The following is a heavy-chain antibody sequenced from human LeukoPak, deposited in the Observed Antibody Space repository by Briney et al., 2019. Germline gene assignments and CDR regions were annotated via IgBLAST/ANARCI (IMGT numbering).Heavy chain of an antibody. D-gene: IGHD3-16*01. Sequence: GGSLRLTCAASGFTFSSYAMHWVRQAPGKGLEWVAVISYDGSNKYYADSVKGRFTISRDNSKNTLYLQMNSLRAEDTAVYYCARARWGVREIDYWGQGTLVTVSS. CDR2: ISYDGSNK. CDR1: GFTFSSYA. V-gene: IGHV3-30-3*01. CDR3: ARARWGVREIDY. J-gene: IGHJ4*02.